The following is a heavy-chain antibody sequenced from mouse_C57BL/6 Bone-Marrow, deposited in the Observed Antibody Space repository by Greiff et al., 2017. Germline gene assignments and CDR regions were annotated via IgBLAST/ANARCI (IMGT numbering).Heavy chain of an antibody. D-gene: IGHD2-2*01. J-gene: IGHJ3*01. CDR2: ITLNYGTP. Sequence: VQLQQSGPELVKPGASVKISCTASGYSFTDYNMNWVKQSNGKSLELIGVITLNYGTPSSNQQFKGNATLTVDQSSSTAYMQLDSLTSGGSAVEYCARSSGYDGAWFAYWGEGTLVTVSA. CDR3: ARSSGYDGAWFAY. V-gene: IGHV1-39*01. CDR1: GYSFTDYN.